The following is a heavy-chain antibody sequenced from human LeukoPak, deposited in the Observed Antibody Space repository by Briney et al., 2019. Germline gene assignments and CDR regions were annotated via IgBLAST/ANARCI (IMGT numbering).Heavy chain of an antibody. CDR1: GFTFSSYW. V-gene: IGHV3-74*01. J-gene: IGHJ6*04. D-gene: IGHD3-9*01. CDR2: INSDGSST. CDR3: ARGDDILTAYYYYYGMDV. Sequence: GESLRLSCAASGFTFSSYWMHWVRQAPGKGLVWVSRINSDGSSTSYADSVKGRFTISRGNAKNTLYLQMISLRAEDTAVYYCARGDDILTAYYYYYGMDVWGKGTTVTVSS.